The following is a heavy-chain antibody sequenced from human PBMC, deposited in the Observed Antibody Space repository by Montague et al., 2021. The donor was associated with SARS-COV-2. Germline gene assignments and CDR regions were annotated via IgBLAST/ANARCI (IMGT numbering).Heavy chain of an antibody. V-gene: IGHV4-59*01. CDR1: GGSMSGYY. Sequence: SETLSLTCEVSGGSMSGYYWTWIRQSPGKGLEWIGYVHYTGSTKYNPPLKTRVSLSLDTPKNHFSLHLSSVTAADTAIYFCARAQNTCFIANCVNYFDVWGLGALVTVSS. D-gene: IGHD1-1*01. J-gene: IGHJ4*02. CDR3: ARAQNTCFIANCVNYFDV. CDR2: VHYTGST.